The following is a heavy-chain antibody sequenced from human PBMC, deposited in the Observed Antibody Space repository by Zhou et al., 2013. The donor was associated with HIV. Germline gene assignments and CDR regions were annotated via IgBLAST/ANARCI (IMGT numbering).Heavy chain of an antibody. CDR1: GDSISGGSYY. D-gene: IGHD3-3*01. J-gene: IGHJ4*02. CDR2: IYTSGST. Sequence: VQLQESGPGLVKPSQTLSLTCSVSGDSISGGSYYWSWIRQPAGKGLEWIGHIYTSGSTKYNPSLKSRVTISVDTSKNQFSLKLSSVTAADTAVYYCARGGNFWGGYYLGYWGQGNPGHRLL. CDR3: ARGGNFWGGYYLGY. V-gene: IGHV4-61*09.